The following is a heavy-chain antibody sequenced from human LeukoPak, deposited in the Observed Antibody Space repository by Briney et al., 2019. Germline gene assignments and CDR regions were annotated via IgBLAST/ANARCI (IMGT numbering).Heavy chain of an antibody. D-gene: IGHD3-16*01. CDR2: INHSGST. CDR1: GGSFSGYY. J-gene: IGHJ4*02. Sequence: PSETLSPTCAVYGGSFSGYYWSWIRQPPGKGLEWIGEINHSGSTNYNPSLKSRVTISVDTSKNQFSLKLSSVTAADTAVYYCARKDLSVWAPDYWGQGTLVTVSS. V-gene: IGHV4-34*01. CDR3: ARKDLSVWAPDY.